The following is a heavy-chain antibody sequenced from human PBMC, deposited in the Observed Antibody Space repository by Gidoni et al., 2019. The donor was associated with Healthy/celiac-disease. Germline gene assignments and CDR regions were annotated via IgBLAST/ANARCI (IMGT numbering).Heavy chain of an antibody. CDR2: IYSGCST. Sequence: EVQLVESGGGLVQPGGSLRLSCAASGFTVSSNYMSWVRQAPGKGLECVAVIYSGCSTYYADSVKGRFTISRDNSKNTLYLQMNSLRAEDTAVYYCARDGVDTAMETYGMDVWGQGTTVTVSS. CDR1: GFTVSSNY. V-gene: IGHV3-66*01. CDR3: ARDGVDTAMETYGMDV. D-gene: IGHD5-18*01. J-gene: IGHJ6*02.